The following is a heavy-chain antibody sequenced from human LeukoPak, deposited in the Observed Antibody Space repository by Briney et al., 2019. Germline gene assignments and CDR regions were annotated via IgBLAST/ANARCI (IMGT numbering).Heavy chain of an antibody. V-gene: IGHV1-69*04. CDR2: IIPILGIA. J-gene: IGHJ4*02. CDR3: ARAIYYGSGSYYGYYFGY. D-gene: IGHD3-10*01. Sequence: ASVKVSCKASGGTFSSYAISWVRQAPGQGLEWMGRIIPILGIANYAQKFQGRVTITADKSTSTAYMELSSLRSEDTAVYYCARAIYYGSGSYYGYYFGYWGQGTLVTVSS. CDR1: GGTFSSYA.